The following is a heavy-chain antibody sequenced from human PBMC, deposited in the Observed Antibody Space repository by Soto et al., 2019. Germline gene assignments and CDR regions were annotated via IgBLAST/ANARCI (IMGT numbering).Heavy chain of an antibody. V-gene: IGHV4-59*01. D-gene: IGHD2-15*01. J-gene: IGHJ4*02. CDR3: AGLRCYAGSPIDY. Sequence: SETLSLTCTVSGGSIISGYWSWIRQPPGKGLEWIGYISYSGNTNYNPSLKSRVTMSVDTPKNQFSLRLSSVTTADTAVYYCAGLRCYAGSPIDYWGQGTLVTVSS. CDR1: GGSIISGY. CDR2: ISYSGNT.